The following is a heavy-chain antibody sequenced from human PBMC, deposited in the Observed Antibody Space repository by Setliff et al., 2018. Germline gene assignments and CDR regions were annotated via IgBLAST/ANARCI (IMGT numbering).Heavy chain of an antibody. CDR1: GYSFPSYG. CDR2: NS. Sequence: ASVKVSCKASGYSFPSYGINWVRQAPGQGLEWMGWNSVYAREFQGRVTMTIDTPTSTAYMELRSLRSDDTAVYYCARGPPDFVVVPAAAKLDYWGPGTLVTVSS. J-gene: IGHJ4*02. CDR3: ARGPPDFVVVPAAAKLDY. V-gene: IGHV1-18*01. D-gene: IGHD2-2*01.